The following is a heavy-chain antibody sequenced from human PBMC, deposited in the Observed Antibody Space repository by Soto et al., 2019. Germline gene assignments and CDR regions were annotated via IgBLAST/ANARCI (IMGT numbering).Heavy chain of an antibody. D-gene: IGHD3-3*01. CDR1: GGSISSSSYY. Sequence: QLQLQESGPGLVKPSETLSLTCTVSGGSISSSSYYWGWIRQPPGKGLEWIGSIYYSGSTYYNPSLKSRVTISVDTSKNQFSLKLSSVTAADTAVYYCADTVLEWLGAFYIWGQGTMVTVSS. CDR3: ADTVLEWLGAFYI. CDR2: IYYSGST. J-gene: IGHJ3*02. V-gene: IGHV4-39*01.